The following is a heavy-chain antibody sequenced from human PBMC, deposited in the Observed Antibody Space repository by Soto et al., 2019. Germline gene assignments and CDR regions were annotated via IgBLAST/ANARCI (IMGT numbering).Heavy chain of an antibody. Sequence: QITLKESGPTLVKPTQTLTLTCSFAGFSLSASGVGVGWIRQPPGKALECLALIYWDDDKRYSQSLKSRLTITKDTSKNLVVLTMTHMDPVDTATYYRAHRHLGRLFEYWGQGTLVTVSS. CDR2: IYWDDDK. V-gene: IGHV2-5*02. CDR3: AHRHLGRLFEY. D-gene: IGHD3-16*01. CDR1: GFSLSASGVG. J-gene: IGHJ4*02.